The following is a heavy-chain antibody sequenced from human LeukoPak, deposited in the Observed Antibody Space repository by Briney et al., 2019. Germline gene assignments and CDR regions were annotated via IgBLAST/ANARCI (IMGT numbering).Heavy chain of an antibody. D-gene: IGHD2-8*02. CDR1: GYIFKSYG. CDR3: ARSGILVTGVRMDV. J-gene: IGHJ6*04. CDR2: ISGFNGQT. Sequence: GASVKVSCKASGYIFKSYGVNWVRQAPGQGLEWVGWISGFNGQTDYGQRFQGRVTMTRDTSTSTAYMELRSLRSEDTAVYSCARSGILVTGVRMDVWGKGTTVIVSS. V-gene: IGHV1-18*01.